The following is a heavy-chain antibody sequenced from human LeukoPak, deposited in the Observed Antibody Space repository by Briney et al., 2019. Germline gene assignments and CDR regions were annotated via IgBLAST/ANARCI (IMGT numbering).Heavy chain of an antibody. Sequence: GGSLRLSCAASGFTFSNFAMMWVRQAPGKGLEWVSGIFGSGGSAHYADSVKGRFTISRDNSKNTVYLQMDSLRVEATAVYYCGKTTTGYSSGRYPGWPVDYWGQGTLVTVSS. V-gene: IGHV3-23*01. J-gene: IGHJ4*02. CDR1: GFTFSNFA. CDR2: IFGSGGSA. D-gene: IGHD6-19*01. CDR3: GKTTTGYSSGRYPGWPVDY.